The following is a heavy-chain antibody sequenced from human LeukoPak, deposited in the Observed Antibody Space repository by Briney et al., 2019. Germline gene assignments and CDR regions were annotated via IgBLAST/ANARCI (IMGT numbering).Heavy chain of an antibody. V-gene: IGHV4-34*01. CDR2: INHSGST. D-gene: IGHD6-13*01. CDR1: GGSFSGYY. J-gene: IGHJ5*02. Sequence: SETLSLTCAVYGGSFSGYYWSWIRQPPGKGLEWIGEINHSGSTNYNPSLKSRVTISVDTSKNQFSLKLSSVTAADTAVYYCARVKAGMHSGSWFNNWFDPWGQGTLVTVSS. CDR3: ARVKAGMHSGSWFNNWFDP.